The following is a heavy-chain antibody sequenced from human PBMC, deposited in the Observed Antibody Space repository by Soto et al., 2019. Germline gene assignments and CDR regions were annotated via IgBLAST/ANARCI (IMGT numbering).Heavy chain of an antibody. Sequence: PGGSLRLSCSASGFTFSNYAMHWVRQVPGKGLEYVSSISSNGGSTYYADSVKGRFIISRDNSKITLYLQMSSLRAEDTAVYYGVKDHYGGNVLFEYWGQGTLVTVSS. V-gene: IGHV3-64D*06. D-gene: IGHD2-15*01. CDR1: GFTFSNYA. CDR2: ISSNGGST. J-gene: IGHJ4*02. CDR3: VKDHYGGNVLFEY.